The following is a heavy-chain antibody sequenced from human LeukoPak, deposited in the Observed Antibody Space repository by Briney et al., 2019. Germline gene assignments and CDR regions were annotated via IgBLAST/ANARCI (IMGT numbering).Heavy chain of an antibody. J-gene: IGHJ3*02. Sequence: SETLSLTCTVSGGSISSYYWSWIRQPQGKGMGWIGYIYYSGSTNYNPSLKSRVTISVDTSKNQFSLKLSSVTAADTAVYYCARALTYLYAFDIWGQGTMVTVSS. CDR3: ARALTYLYAFDI. CDR1: GGSISSYY. V-gene: IGHV4-59*01. D-gene: IGHD2-8*01. CDR2: IYYSGST.